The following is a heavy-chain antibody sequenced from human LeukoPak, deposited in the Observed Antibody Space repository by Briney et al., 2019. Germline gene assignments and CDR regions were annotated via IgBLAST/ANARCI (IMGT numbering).Heavy chain of an antibody. D-gene: IGHD2-15*01. CDR1: GRSISSYY. CDR3: ARVLVVVAATAIWFDP. Sequence: SETLSLTCTVSGRSISSYYWSWIRQPPGKGLEWIGYIYYSGSTNCNPSLKSRVTISVDTSKNQFSLKLSSVTAADTAVYYCARVLVVVAATAIWFDPWGQGTLVTVSS. J-gene: IGHJ5*02. CDR2: IYYSGST. V-gene: IGHV4-59*01.